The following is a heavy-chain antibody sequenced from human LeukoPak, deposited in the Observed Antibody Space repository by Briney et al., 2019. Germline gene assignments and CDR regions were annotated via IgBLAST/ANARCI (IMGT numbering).Heavy chain of an antibody. V-gene: IGHV3-49*03. Sequence: GGSLRLFCTLSGLTLGDYAMSWFRQAPGKGGEWVGFIRSKAYGGTTEYAASMKGRFSISRDDSKSIACLQMNSLKAEDTAVYYCTREEELLVYWGQETLVTVSS. CDR1: GLTLGDYA. J-gene: IGHJ4*02. CDR2: IRSKAYGGTT. CDR3: TREEELLVY. D-gene: IGHD2-8*02.